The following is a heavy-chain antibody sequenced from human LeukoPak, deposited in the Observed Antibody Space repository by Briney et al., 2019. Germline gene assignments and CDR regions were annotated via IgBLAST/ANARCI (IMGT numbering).Heavy chain of an antibody. J-gene: IGHJ4*02. V-gene: IGHV1-18*01. CDR3: ARDSDWNVDY. Sequence: ASVKVSCKASGYTFTTYGITWIRQAPGQGLEWLGWISPYGGATEYAQNLQDRVSMTTDTSTNTAYIEVRSLKSDDTAVYYCARDSDWNVDYWGQGTLVTVSS. CDR1: GYTFTTYG. CDR2: ISPYGGAT. D-gene: IGHD1-1*01.